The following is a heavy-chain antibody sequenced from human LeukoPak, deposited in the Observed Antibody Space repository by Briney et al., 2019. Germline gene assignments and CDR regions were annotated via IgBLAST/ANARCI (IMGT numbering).Heavy chain of an antibody. V-gene: IGHV3-9*01. D-gene: IGHD1-26*01. CDR1: GFTFDGYA. Sequence: GGSLRLSCTASGFTFDGYAMHWVRQAPGKGLEWVSGISWNSGSIGYADSVKGRFTISRDNAKNSLYLQMNSLRAEDTALYYCAKDISTGAAGDYFDYWGQGTLVTVSS. CDR2: ISWNSGSI. CDR3: AKDISTGAAGDYFDY. J-gene: IGHJ4*02.